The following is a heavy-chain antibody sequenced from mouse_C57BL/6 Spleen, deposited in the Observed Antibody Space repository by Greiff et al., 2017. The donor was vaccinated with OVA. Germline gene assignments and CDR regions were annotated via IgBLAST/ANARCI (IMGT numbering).Heavy chain of an antibody. V-gene: IGHV1-5*01. CDR3: TRYYYGSSYWFAY. Sequence: VQLQQSGTVLARPGASVKMSCKTSGYTFTSYWMHWVKQRPGQGLEWLGAIYPGNSDTSYNQKFKGKAKLTAVTSASTAYMELSSLTNEDSAVYYCTRYYYGSSYWFAYWGQGTLVTVSA. J-gene: IGHJ3*01. CDR1: GYTFTSYW. CDR2: IYPGNSDT. D-gene: IGHD1-1*01.